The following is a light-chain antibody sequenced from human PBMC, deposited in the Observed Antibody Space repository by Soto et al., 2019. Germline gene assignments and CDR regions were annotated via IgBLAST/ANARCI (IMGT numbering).Light chain of an antibody. J-gene: IGLJ3*02. Sequence: QSVLTQPPSVSGAPGQRVTISCTGSSSNTGAGYDVHWYQQLPGTVPKLVIYSNTKRPSGVPDRFSGSKSGTSASLAITGLQAEDEADYYCQSYDSSLTVGVFGGGTQLTVL. V-gene: IGLV1-40*01. CDR1: SSNTGAGYD. CDR2: SNT. CDR3: QSYDSSLTVGV.